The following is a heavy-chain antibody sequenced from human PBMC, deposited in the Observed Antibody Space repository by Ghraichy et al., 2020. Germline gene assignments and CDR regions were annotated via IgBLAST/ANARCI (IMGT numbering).Heavy chain of an antibody. CDR2: IYWDDDK. CDR3: AHRYGDDSSGYHNWFDP. V-gene: IGHV2-5*02. CDR1: GFSLSTSGVG. Sequence: SGPTLVKPTQTLTLTCTFSGFSLSTSGVGVGWIRQPPGKALEWLALIYWDDDKRYSPSLKSRLTITKDTSKNQVVLTMTNMDPVDTATYYCAHRYGDDSSGYHNWFDPWGQGTLVTVSS. J-gene: IGHJ5*02. D-gene: IGHD3-22*01.